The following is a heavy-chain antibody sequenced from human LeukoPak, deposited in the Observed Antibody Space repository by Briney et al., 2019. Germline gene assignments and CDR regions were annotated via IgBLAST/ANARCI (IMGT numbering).Heavy chain of an antibody. CDR1: GGSISSYY. CDR2: IYYSGST. D-gene: IGHD5-24*01. J-gene: IGHJ3*02. Sequence: SSETLSLTCTVSGGSISSYYWNWIRQPPGKGLEWIGYIYYSGSTNYNPSLKSRVTISVDTSKNQFSLKVSSVTSADTGVYYCARDPRDGYRDAFDIWGQGKMVTVSS. CDR3: ARDPRDGYRDAFDI. V-gene: IGHV4-59*01.